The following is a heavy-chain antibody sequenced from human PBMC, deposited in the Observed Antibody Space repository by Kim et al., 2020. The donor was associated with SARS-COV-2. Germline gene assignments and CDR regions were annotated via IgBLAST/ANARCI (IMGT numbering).Heavy chain of an antibody. D-gene: IGHD3-16*01. V-gene: IGHV1-2*04. J-gene: IGHJ4*02. CDR2: INPNSGGT. CDR3: ARGRLGGGHIAYYFDY. CDR1: GYTFTGYY. Sequence: ASVKVSCKASGYTFTGYYMHWVRQAPGQGLEWMGWINPNSGGTNYAQKFQGWVTMTRDTSISTAYMELSRLRSDDTAVYYCARGRLGGGHIAYYFDYWGQGTLVTVSS.